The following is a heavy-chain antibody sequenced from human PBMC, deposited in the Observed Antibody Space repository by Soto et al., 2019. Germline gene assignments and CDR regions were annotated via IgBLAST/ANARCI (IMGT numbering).Heavy chain of an antibody. CDR2: ISAYNGNT. CDR3: ARGYYDYVWGSYRLYDY. J-gene: IGHJ4*02. CDR1: GYTFTSYG. V-gene: IGHV1-18*01. D-gene: IGHD3-16*02. Sequence: QVQQVQSGAEVKKPGASVKVSCKASGYTFTSYGISWVRQAPGQGLEWMGWISAYNGNTNYAQKLQGRVTMTTDTSTSTAYMELRSLRSDDTAVYYCARGYYDYVWGSYRLYDYWGQGTLVTVSS.